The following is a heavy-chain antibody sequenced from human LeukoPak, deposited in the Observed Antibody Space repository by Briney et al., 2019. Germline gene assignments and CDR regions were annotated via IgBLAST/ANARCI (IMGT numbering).Heavy chain of an antibody. D-gene: IGHD2-21*02. CDR2: ISGSGGST. CDR3: AKKGDNYDYGMDV. J-gene: IGHJ6*02. V-gene: IGHV3-23*01. Sequence: GGSLRLSCAASGFTFTSYVMSWVRQAPGKGLEWVSDISGSGGSTCYADSVKGRFTISRDNSKNTLYLQMNSLRAEDTAVYYCAKKGDNYDYGMDVWGQGTTVTVSS. CDR1: GFTFTSYV.